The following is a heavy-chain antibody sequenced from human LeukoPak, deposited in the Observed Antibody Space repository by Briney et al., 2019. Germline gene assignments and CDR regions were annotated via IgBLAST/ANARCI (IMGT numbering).Heavy chain of an antibody. CDR1: GFTFSSYA. D-gene: IGHD1-26*01. CDR2: ISWNSGSI. CDR3: AKASGSYYDIGY. Sequence: GGSLRLSCAASGFTFSSYAMSWVRQAPGRGLEWVSGISWNSGSIGYADSVKGRFTISRDNAKNSLYLQMNSLRAEDTALYYCAKASGSYYDIGYWGQGTLVTVSS. V-gene: IGHV3-9*01. J-gene: IGHJ4*02.